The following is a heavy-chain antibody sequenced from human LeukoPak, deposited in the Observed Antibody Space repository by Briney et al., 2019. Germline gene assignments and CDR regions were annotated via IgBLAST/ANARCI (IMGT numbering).Heavy chain of an antibody. CDR1: GGSISSYY. V-gene: IGHV4-59*08. D-gene: IGHD2-8*01. CDR3: ARHGRANGLDM. J-gene: IGHJ3*02. CDR2: IYYSGST. Sequence: SETLSLTCTVSGGSISSYYWSWIRQPPGKGLVWIGYIYYSGSTNYNPSLKSRVTISVDTSKNQFSLKLNSMTAADTAVYYCARHGRANGLDMWGEGTMVTVSS.